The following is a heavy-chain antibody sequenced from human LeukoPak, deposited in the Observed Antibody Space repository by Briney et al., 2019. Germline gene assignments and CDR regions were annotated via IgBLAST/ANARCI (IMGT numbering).Heavy chain of an antibody. CDR1: GFTFSSYA. J-gene: IGHJ6*04. Sequence: PGGSLRLSCAASGFTFSSYAMSWVRQAPGKGLEWVSLISWDGGSTYYADSVKGRFTISRDNSKNSLYLQMNSLRAEDTALYYCAKARYCSGGSCYYYGMDVWGKGTTVTVSS. D-gene: IGHD2-15*01. CDR3: AKARYCSGGSCYYYGMDV. CDR2: ISWDGGST. V-gene: IGHV3-43D*04.